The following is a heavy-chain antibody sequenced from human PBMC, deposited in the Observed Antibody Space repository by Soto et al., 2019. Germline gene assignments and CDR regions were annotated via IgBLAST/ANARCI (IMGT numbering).Heavy chain of an antibody. CDR2: IKSKTDGGTT. V-gene: IGHV3-15*01. CDR1: GFTFSNAW. D-gene: IGHD6-13*01. Sequence: KLGGSLRLSCAASGFTFSNAWMSWVRQAPGKGLEWVGRIKSKTDGGTTDYAAPVKGRFTISRDDSKNTLYPQMNSLKTEDTAVYYCTTDVPGLAADGTNYYYGMDVWGQGTRVTVSS. CDR3: TTDVPGLAADGTNYYYGMDV. J-gene: IGHJ6*02.